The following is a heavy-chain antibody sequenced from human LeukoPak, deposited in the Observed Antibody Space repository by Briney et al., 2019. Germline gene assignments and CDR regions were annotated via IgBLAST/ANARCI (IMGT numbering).Heavy chain of an antibody. CDR1: GFIFSSYA. J-gene: IGHJ6*03. V-gene: IGHV3-21*01. Sequence: GGSLRLSCAASGFIFSSYAMSWVRQAPGKGLEWVSSISSSSSYIYYADSVKGRFTISRDNAKNSLYLQMNSLRAEDTAVYYCARDPRYYMDVWGKGTTVTVSS. CDR3: ARDPRYYMDV. CDR2: ISSSSSYI.